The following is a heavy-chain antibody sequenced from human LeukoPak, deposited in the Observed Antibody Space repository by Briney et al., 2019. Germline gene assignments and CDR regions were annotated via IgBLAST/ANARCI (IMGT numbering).Heavy chain of an antibody. CDR1: GYALTELS. CDR3: ATVLGHGWFDP. D-gene: IGHD3-10*01. CDR2: FDPEDGET. J-gene: IGHJ5*02. Sequence: ASVKVSCKVSGYALTELSMHWVRQAPGKGLEWMGGFDPEDGETIYAQEFQGRVTMTEDTSTDTAYMELSSLRSEDTAVYYCATVLGHGWFDPWGQGTLVTVSS. V-gene: IGHV1-24*01.